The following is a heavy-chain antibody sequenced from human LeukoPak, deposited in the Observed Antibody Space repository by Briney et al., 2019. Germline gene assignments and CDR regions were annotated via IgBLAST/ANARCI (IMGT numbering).Heavy chain of an antibody. V-gene: IGHV3-21*01. Sequence: PGGSLRLSCAASGFTFSSYSMNWVRQAPGKGLEWVSSISSSSSYIYYADSVKGRFTISRDNAKNSLYLQMNSLRAEDTAVYYCARDEWQTPWGQGVAGFDYWGQGTLVTVSS. CDR2: ISSSSSYI. J-gene: IGHJ4*02. CDR1: GFTFSSYS. D-gene: IGHD6-19*01. CDR3: ARDEWQTPWGQGVAGFDY.